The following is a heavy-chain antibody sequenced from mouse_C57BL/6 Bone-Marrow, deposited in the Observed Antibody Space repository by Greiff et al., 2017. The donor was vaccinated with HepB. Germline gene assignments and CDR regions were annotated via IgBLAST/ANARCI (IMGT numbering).Heavy chain of an antibody. V-gene: IGHV1-50*01. CDR2: IDPSDSYI. CDR3: TRSMAD. Sequence: QVQLQQPGAEFVKPGASVKLSCKASGYTFTSYWMQWVKQRPGQGLEWIGEIDPSDSYINYNQKFKGKAKLTAVTSASTAYMELSSLTNEDSAVYYCTRSMADWGQGTLVTVSA. CDR1: GYTFTSYW. D-gene: IGHD1-1*02. J-gene: IGHJ3*01.